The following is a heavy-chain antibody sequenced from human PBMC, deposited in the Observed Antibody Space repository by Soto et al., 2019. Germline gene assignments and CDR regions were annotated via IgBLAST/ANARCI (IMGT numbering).Heavy chain of an antibody. D-gene: IGHD3-10*01. Sequence: QVQLVQSGAEVKKPGASVKVSCKASGYTFINYYMHWVRQAPGQGLEWMGIINPSDGSTSYAQKFQGRVTMTRDTSTSTVYMELSSQRSEDTAVYFCARGAQHYCGSGSYWQYYWYYMDVWGKGTSVTVSS. CDR3: ARGAQHYCGSGSYWQYYWYYMDV. CDR2: INPSDGST. J-gene: IGHJ6*03. V-gene: IGHV1-46*03. CDR1: GYTFINYY.